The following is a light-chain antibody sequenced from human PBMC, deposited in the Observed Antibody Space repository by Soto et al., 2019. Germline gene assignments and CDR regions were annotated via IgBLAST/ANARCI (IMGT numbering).Light chain of an antibody. Sequence: EIVMTQSPATLSVSPGERAALSGSASQSVRSNLAWYQQKPGQAPRLLMYGASTRATGIPARFSGSGSGTEFTLTISSLQSEDFAVYHCQQYNNWPAITFGQGTRLEIK. CDR3: QQYNNWPAIT. CDR2: GAS. CDR1: QSVRSN. V-gene: IGKV3D-15*01. J-gene: IGKJ5*01.